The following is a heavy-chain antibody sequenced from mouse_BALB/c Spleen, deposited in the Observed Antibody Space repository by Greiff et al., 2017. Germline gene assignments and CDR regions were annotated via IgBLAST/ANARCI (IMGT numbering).Heavy chain of an antibody. CDR3: ARAKRVE. V-gene: IGHV1-69*02. CDR2: IDPSDSYT. J-gene: IGHJ3*02. CDR1: GYTFTSYW. D-gene: IGHD1-1*01. Sequence: VQLQQPGAELVKPGASVKLSCKASGYTFTSYWMHWVKQRPGQGLEWIGEIDPSDSYTNYNQKFKGKATLTVDKSSSTAYMQLSSLTSEDSAVYYCARAKRVEWGQGTLVTVSA.